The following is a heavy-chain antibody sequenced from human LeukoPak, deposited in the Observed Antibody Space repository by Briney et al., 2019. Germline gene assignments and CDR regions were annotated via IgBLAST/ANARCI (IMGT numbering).Heavy chain of an antibody. CDR2: INHSGST. CDR1: GGSFSGYY. Sequence: SETLSLTXAVYGGSFSGYYWSWIRQAPGKGLEWIGEINHSGSTNYNPSLKSRVTISVDTSKNQFSLKLSSATAADTAVYYCARGRRCCTNGVCLWYFDLWGRGTLVTVSS. J-gene: IGHJ2*01. D-gene: IGHD2-8*01. CDR3: ARGRRCCTNGVCLWYFDL. V-gene: IGHV4-34*01.